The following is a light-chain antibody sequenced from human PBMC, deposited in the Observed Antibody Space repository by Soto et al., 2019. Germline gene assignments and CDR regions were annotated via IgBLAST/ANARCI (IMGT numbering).Light chain of an antibody. Sequence: EIVMTQSPATLSVSPGERATLSCRASQSVNSNLAWYQQKPGQAPRLLISGASTRATCIPARFSGSGSETEFTLTISSLQSEDLAVYYCQQYNNWWTFGQGTKVEIK. CDR2: GAS. J-gene: IGKJ1*01. CDR1: QSVNSN. V-gene: IGKV3-15*01. CDR3: QQYNNWWT.